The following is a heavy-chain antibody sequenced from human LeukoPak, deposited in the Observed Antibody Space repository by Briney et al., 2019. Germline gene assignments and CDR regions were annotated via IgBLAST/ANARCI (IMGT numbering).Heavy chain of an antibody. J-gene: IGHJ4*02. CDR2: VWDAGTNT. Sequence: PGGSLRLSCTTSGFTFSNYAMHWVRQAPDKGLEWVAAVWDAGTNTHYADSVMGRVTISRDNSKKTAYLQMSSLRAEDTAVYYCTRAPLGGAGPFDFWGQGTLVTVSS. CDR1: GFTFSNYA. CDR3: TRAPLGGAGPFDF. D-gene: IGHD6-13*01. V-gene: IGHV3-33*01.